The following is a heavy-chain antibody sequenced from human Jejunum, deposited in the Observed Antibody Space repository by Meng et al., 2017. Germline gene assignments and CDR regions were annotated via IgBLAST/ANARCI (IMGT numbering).Heavy chain of an antibody. CDR3: ARGVLERYFDY. Sequence: HVLLQESGPGLVKPSGPLSLTCAVSGDFTSSSDRWTWVRQAPGRGLEWIGEVWHSGATYYNPSLESRLTISIDTSNNRFSLELSSATAADTAVYYCARGVLERYFDYWGQGALVTVSS. D-gene: IGHD3-10*01. CDR2: VWHSGAT. CDR1: GDFTSSSDR. J-gene: IGHJ4*02. V-gene: IGHV4-4*02.